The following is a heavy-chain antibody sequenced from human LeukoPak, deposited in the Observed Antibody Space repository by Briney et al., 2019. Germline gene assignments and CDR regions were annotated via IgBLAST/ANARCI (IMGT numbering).Heavy chain of an antibody. CDR3: ARERAPFDGFDI. Sequence: GGSLRLSCGPSGFIFNNYGMHWVPQAPGKGLEWVAVIWSNGINRYYAESVKGQFTISRDNSKNTLSLQMSSLRADDTAVYYCARERAPFDGFDIWGQGVMVTVSS. J-gene: IGHJ3*02. CDR1: GFIFNNYG. CDR2: IWSNGINR. V-gene: IGHV3-33*01.